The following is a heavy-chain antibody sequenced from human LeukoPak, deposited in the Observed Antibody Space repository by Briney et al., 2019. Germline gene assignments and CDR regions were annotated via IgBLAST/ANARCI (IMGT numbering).Heavy chain of an antibody. V-gene: IGHV1-69*05. Sequence: ASVKVSCKASGGTFSSYTISWVRQAPGQGLEWMGGIIPTFGTANYAQKFQGRVTITTDESTSTAYMELSSLRSEDTAVYYCARVLGYCSSTSCYFDYWGQGTLVTVSS. J-gene: IGHJ4*02. CDR3: ARVLGYCSSTSCYFDY. CDR2: IIPTFGTA. CDR1: GGTFSSYT. D-gene: IGHD2-2*01.